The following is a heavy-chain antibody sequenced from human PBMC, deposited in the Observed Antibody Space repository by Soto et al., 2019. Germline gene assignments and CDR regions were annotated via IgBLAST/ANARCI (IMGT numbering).Heavy chain of an antibody. D-gene: IGHD2-2*02. Sequence: PGGSLRLSCAASGFTFSSYGMHWVRQAPGKGLEWVAVIWYDGSNKYYADSVKGRFTISRDNSKNTLYLQMNSLRAEDTAVYYCARDLEAYCSSTSCYMPLFDYWGQGTLVTVSS. J-gene: IGHJ4*02. CDR1: GFTFSSYG. CDR3: ARDLEAYCSSTSCYMPLFDY. V-gene: IGHV3-33*01. CDR2: IWYDGSNK.